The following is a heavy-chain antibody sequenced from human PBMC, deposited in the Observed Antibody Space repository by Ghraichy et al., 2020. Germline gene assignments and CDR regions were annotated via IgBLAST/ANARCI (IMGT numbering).Heavy chain of an antibody. Sequence: GGSLRLSCAASGFTFSSYSMNWVRQAPGKGLEWVSSISSSSSYIYYADSVKGRFTISRDNAKNSLYLQMNSLRAEDTAVYYCARDLWVPNPGQNSSAYYGMDVWGQGTTVTVSS. CDR3: ARDLWVPNPGQNSSAYYGMDV. D-gene: IGHD2/OR15-2a*01. V-gene: IGHV3-21*01. CDR2: ISSSSSYI. CDR1: GFTFSSYS. J-gene: IGHJ6*02.